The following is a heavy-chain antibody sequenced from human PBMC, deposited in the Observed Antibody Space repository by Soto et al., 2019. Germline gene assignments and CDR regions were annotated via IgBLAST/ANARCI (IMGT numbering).Heavy chain of an antibody. CDR2: IYYSGST. V-gene: IGHV4-39*01. CDR1: GGSISSSSYY. D-gene: IGHD2-15*01. Sequence: SETLSLTCTVSGGSISSSSYYWGWIRQPPGKGLEWIGGIYYSGSTYYNPSLKSRVTISVDTSKNQFSLKLSSVTAADTAVYYCARLYCSGGSCYSSENWFDPWGQGTLVTVSS. J-gene: IGHJ5*02. CDR3: ARLYCSGGSCYSSENWFDP.